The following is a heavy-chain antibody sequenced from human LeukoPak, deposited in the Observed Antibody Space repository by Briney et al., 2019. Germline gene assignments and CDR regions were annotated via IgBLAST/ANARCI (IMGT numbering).Heavy chain of an antibody. Sequence: GESLRLSCAASGFTFSSYGMHWVRQAPGKGLEWVAVISYDGSNKYYADSVKGRFTISRDNSKNTLYLQMNSLRAEDTAVYYCAKEEVLRYFDWLERDYGMDVWGQGTSVTVSS. V-gene: IGHV3-30*18. CDR3: AKEEVLRYFDWLERDYGMDV. D-gene: IGHD3-9*01. CDR1: GFTFSSYG. J-gene: IGHJ6*02. CDR2: ISYDGSNK.